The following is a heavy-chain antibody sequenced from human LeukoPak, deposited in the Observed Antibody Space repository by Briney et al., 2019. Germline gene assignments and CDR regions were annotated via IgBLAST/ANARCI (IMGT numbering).Heavy chain of an antibody. Sequence: ASVKVSCKASGYTFTNHAMNWVRQAPGQGLEWMGWINTGTGNPTYAQGFTGRFVFSLDTSVSTTYLQINSLKAEDTAVYYCATIGASFFDYWGQGTLVTVSS. CDR3: ATIGASFFDY. CDR2: INTGTGNP. V-gene: IGHV7-4-1*02. J-gene: IGHJ4*02. CDR1: GYTFTNHA. D-gene: IGHD3-10*01.